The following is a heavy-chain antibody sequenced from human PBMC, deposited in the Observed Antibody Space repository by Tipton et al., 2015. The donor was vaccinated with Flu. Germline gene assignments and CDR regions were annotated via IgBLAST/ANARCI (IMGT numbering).Heavy chain of an antibody. CDR2: ISSSGTYI. V-gene: IGHV3-21*01. J-gene: IGHJ6*02. CDR1: GFVFSSHI. CDR3: ASSIAGPLSYYYGIDV. Sequence: SLRLSCSASGFVFSSHIMYWVRQAPGKGLEWVSSISSSGTYINYMDSLKGRFTISRDNAKNSLYLQMNTLRAEDTAVYYCASSIAGPLSYYYGIDVWGQGTTVTVSS. D-gene: IGHD6-6*01.